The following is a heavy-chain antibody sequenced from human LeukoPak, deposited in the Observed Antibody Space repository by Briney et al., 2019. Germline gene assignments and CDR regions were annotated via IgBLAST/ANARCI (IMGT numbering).Heavy chain of an antibody. D-gene: IGHD3-3*01. V-gene: IGHV1-18*01. J-gene: IGHJ4*02. CDR1: GYTFTSYG. Sequence: GSVKFSSKASGYTFTSYGISWVRQAPGQRLEWMGWISSYNGNTNYAQRLQGRVTMTTDTSTSTAYMELRSLRSDDTAVYYCARDPFPPIRFLEWLLDYWGQGTLVTVSS. CDR3: ARDPFPPIRFLEWLLDY. CDR2: ISSYNGNT.